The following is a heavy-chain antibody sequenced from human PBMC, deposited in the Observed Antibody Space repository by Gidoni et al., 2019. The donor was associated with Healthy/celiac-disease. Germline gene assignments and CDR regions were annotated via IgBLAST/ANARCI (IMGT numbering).Heavy chain of an antibody. Sequence: QVQLVESGGGVVQPGRSLRLSCAASVFTFSSYAMHWVRQAPGKGLEWVAVISYDGSNKYYADSVKGRFTISRDNSKNTLYLQMNSLRAEDTAVYYCASHKLSEVQEPPTDYWGQGTLVTVSS. J-gene: IGHJ4*02. D-gene: IGHD1-26*01. CDR2: ISYDGSNK. V-gene: IGHV3-30-3*01. CDR1: VFTFSSYA. CDR3: ASHKLSEVQEPPTDY.